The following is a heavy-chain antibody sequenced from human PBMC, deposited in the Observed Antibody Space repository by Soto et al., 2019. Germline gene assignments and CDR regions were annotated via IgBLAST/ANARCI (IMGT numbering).Heavy chain of an antibody. D-gene: IGHD3-22*01. Sequence: PGGSLRLSCAASGFTFSSYGMHWVRQAPGKGLEWVAVIWYDGSNKYYADSVKGRFTISRDNSKNTLYLQMNSLRAEDTAVYYCARGRYYYDSSGQRYYYGMDVWGQGTTVTVSS. CDR3: ARGRYYYDSSGQRYYYGMDV. CDR2: IWYDGSNK. CDR1: GFTFSSYG. J-gene: IGHJ6*02. V-gene: IGHV3-33*01.